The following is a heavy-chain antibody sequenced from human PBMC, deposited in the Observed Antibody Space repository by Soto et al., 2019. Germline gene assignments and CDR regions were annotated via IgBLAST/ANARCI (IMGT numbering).Heavy chain of an antibody. CDR1: GYTFTGYY. Sequence: ASVKVSCKASGYTFTGYYMHWVRQAPGQGLEWMGWINPNSGGTNYARKFQGWVTMTRDTSINTAYMELSRLRSDDTAVYYCARDAGSAAVGTYFYYGTDVWGQGTTVTVSS. CDR2: INPNSGGT. J-gene: IGHJ6*02. D-gene: IGHD6-13*01. V-gene: IGHV1-2*04. CDR3: ARDAGSAAVGTYFYYGTDV.